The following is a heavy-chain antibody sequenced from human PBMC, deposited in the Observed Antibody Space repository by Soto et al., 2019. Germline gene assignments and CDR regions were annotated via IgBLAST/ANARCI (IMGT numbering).Heavy chain of an antibody. CDR2: ISYDGSNK. CDR1: ELTFSSYA. V-gene: IGHV3-30*04. J-gene: IGHJ4*02. CDR3: ARVAITIDY. Sequence: GGSLSLSCAASELTFSSYAVHWVRQAPGKGLEWVAVISYDGSNKYYAESVKGRFTISRDNSKNTLYLQMNSLRAEDTAVYYCARVAITIDYWGQGTLVTVSS. D-gene: IGHD5-12*01.